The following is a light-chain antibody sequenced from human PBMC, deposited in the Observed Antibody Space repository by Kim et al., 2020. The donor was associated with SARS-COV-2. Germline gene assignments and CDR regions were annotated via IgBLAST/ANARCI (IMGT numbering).Light chain of an antibody. V-gene: IGLV1-40*01. CDR3: QSYDSSLSGPVV. Sequence: VTISCTGSSSNIGAGYDVHWYQQLPGTAPKLLIYGNSNRPSGVPDRFSGSKSVTSASLAITGLQAEDEADYYCQSYDSSLSGPVVFGGGTKLTVL. J-gene: IGLJ2*01. CDR1: SSNIGAGYD. CDR2: GNS.